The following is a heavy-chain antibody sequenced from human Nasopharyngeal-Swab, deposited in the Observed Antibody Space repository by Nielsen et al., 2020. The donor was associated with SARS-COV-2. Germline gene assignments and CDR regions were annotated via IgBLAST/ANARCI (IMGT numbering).Heavy chain of an antibody. J-gene: IGHJ4*02. V-gene: IGHV5-10-1*01. D-gene: IGHD6-13*01. CDR3: ARRFHSSSWYTDYDY. Sequence: ERQMKGKGLEWMGRIDPSDSYTNYSSSFQGHVTISADKSISTAYLQWSSLKASDTAMYYSARRFHSSSWYTDYDYWGQGTLVTVSS. CDR2: IDPSDSYT.